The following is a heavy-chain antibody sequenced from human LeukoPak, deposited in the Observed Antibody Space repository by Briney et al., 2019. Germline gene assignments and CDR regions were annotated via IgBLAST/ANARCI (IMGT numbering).Heavy chain of an antibody. J-gene: IGHJ3*02. CDR2: AYYRSKWYN. CDR1: GDSVFSNSS. D-gene: IGHD5-18*01. V-gene: IGHV6-1*01. CDR3: ARGGQGDGYSADEAFDI. Sequence: SQTLSLTCAISGDSVFSNSSWNWIRQSPSRGLEWLGRAYYRSKWYNDYVVSVKSRININPDTSKNQSSLQLSSVTPEDTAVYYCARGGQGDGYSADEAFDIWGQGTMVTVS.